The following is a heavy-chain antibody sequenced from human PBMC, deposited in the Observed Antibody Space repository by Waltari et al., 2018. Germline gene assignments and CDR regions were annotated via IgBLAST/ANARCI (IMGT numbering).Heavy chain of an antibody. CDR1: GGSFSGYY. D-gene: IGHD3-22*01. J-gene: IGHJ5*02. CDR3: ARGGVYYDGSSGYPGSWFDP. V-gene: IGHV4-34*01. CDR2: INHRGST. Sequence: QVQLQQWGAGLLKPSETLSLTCAVYGGSFSGYYWSWIRQPPGKGLEWIGAINHRGSTSYNPSLKRRVTISVDTSKNQFCLKRGSVTAADRAVYYCARGGVYYDGSSGYPGSWFDPWGQGTLVTVSS.